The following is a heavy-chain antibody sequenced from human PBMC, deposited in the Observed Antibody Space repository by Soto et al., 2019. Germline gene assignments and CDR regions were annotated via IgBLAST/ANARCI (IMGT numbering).Heavy chain of an antibody. CDR2: IIPNLGIT. J-gene: IGHJ5*01. V-gene: IGHV1-69*04. D-gene: IGHD1-26*01. CDR1: GDTFTTYT. CDR3: ARVHRYSGSQAFVS. Sequence: QVQLVQSGAELKKPGSSVNVSCQASGDTFTTYTISWVRQAPGQGPEWMGRIIPNLGITNYAKKFQGRFAIIADKSANIVYMELSSLKYDDTAVYRCARVHRYSGSQAFVSWGQGTLVTVSS.